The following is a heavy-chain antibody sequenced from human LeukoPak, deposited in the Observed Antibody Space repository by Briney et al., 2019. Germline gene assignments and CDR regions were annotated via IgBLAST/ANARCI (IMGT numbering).Heavy chain of an antibody. V-gene: IGHV3-30*03. D-gene: IGHD2-2*01. CDR3: ARPPPSCSSTSCYQHY. CDR2: ISYDGSNK. Sequence: GGSLRLSCAASGFTFSSYGMHWVRQAPGKGLEWVAIISYDGSNKYYADSVKGRFSISRDNSKNALYLQMNSLRAEDTAVYYCARPPPSCSSTSCYQHYWGQGTLVTVSS. J-gene: IGHJ4*02. CDR1: GFTFSSYG.